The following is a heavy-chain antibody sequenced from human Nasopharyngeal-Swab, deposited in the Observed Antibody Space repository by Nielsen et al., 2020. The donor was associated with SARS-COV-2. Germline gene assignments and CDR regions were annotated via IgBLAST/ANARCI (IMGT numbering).Heavy chain of an antibody. CDR2: IKSKTDGGTT. Sequence: GESLKISCEASGFTFSNAWMSWVRQAPGKGLEWVGRIKSKTDGGTTDYAAPVKGRFTISRDDSKNTLYLQMNSLKTEDTAVYYCTTLYSNYAFYYYYMDVWGKGTTVTVSS. D-gene: IGHD4-11*01. CDR3: TTLYSNYAFYYYYMDV. CDR1: GFTFSNAW. J-gene: IGHJ6*03. V-gene: IGHV3-15*01.